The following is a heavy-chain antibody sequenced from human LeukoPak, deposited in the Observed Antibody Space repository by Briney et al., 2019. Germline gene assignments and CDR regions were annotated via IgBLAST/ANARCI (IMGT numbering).Heavy chain of an antibody. Sequence: PGGSLRLSCKASGFTFGDYAMTWVRQAPGKGLEWVSGINWNGGSTGYADSVKGRFTISRDNAQKSVYLQMNSLRAEDTALYYCTRAGNSIYYYFYMDVWGKGTTVTVS. V-gene: IGHV3-20*04. D-gene: IGHD1-1*01. J-gene: IGHJ6*03. CDR3: TRAGNSIYYYFYMDV. CDR2: INWNGGST. CDR1: GFTFGDYA.